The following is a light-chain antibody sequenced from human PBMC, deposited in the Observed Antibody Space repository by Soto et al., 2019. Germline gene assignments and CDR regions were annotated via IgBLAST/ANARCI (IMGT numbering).Light chain of an antibody. CDR1: SSDIGGYNL. CDR2: DVS. J-gene: IGLJ3*02. Sequence: QSALTQPASVSGSPGQSITISCTGTSSDIGGYNLVSWYQQHPGKAPKLMIYDVSNRPSGVSNRFSGSKSGNTASLTISGLQAEDEADYYCSSYTTSSSFVFGGGTKVTVL. CDR3: SSYTTSSSFV. V-gene: IGLV2-14*01.